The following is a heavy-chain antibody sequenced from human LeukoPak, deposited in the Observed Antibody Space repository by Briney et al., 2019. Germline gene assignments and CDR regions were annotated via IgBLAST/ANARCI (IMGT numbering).Heavy chain of an antibody. CDR3: ARGLNLFAYSDILTGSKANWFDP. D-gene: IGHD3-9*01. J-gene: IGHJ5*02. V-gene: IGHV4-39*07. Sequence: SETLSLTCTVSGGSISSSSYYWGWIRQPPGKGLEWIGEITHTGISNYNPSLKSRVTISVDTSKNQFSLKLSSVTAADTAVYYCARGLNLFAYSDILTGSKANWFDPWGQGTLVTVSS. CDR1: GGSISSSSYY. CDR2: ITHTGIS.